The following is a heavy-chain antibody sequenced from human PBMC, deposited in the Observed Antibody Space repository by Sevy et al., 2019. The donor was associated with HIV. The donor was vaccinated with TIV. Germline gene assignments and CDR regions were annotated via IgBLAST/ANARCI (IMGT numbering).Heavy chain of an antibody. CDR2: IYTSGST. Sequence: SETLSLTRTVSGGSISSYYWSWIRQPAGKGLEWIGRIYTSGSTNYNPSLKSRVTMSVDTSKNQFSLKLSSVTAADTAVYYCARDTPPLRFLEWFNWFDPWGQGTLVTVSS. J-gene: IGHJ5*02. CDR1: GGSISSYY. D-gene: IGHD3-3*01. CDR3: ARDTPPLRFLEWFNWFDP. V-gene: IGHV4-4*07.